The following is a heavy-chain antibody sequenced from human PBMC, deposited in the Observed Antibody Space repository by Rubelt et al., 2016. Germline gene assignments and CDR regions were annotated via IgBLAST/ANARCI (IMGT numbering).Heavy chain of an antibody. CDR3: ASYDSSGYWFDY. CDR1: GFTFNSHG. V-gene: IGHV3-30*02. J-gene: IGHJ4*02. Sequence: GGSLRLSCAASGFTFNSHGMHWVRQAPGKGLEWVAFIRYDGSNKYYPNSVKGRFTIARDNSKNTLYLQMDSLRAEDTAVYFCASYDSSGYWFDYWGQGTLVTVSS. D-gene: IGHD3-22*01. CDR2: IRYDGSNK.